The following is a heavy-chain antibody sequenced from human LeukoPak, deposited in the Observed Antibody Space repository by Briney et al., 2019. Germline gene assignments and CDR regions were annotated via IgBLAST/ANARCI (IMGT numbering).Heavy chain of an antibody. Sequence: SETLSLTCSVSGGSIGTNYWSWIRQVPGKGLEWIGYTSCGASSNDTLSLKCPVTISVDTSTTQFYLYLNSVAAADAAVYYCARSDTSHVQSSSWHFDYWGQGTLVTVSS. D-gene: IGHD6-13*01. CDR3: ARSDTSHVQSSSWHFDY. V-gene: IGHV4-59*01. J-gene: IGHJ4*02. CDR1: GGSIGTNY. CDR2: TSCGASS.